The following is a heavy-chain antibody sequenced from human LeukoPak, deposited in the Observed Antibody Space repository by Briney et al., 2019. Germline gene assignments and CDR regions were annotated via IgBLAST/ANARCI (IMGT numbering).Heavy chain of an antibody. CDR2: INDDGTYT. D-gene: IGHD4-11*01. J-gene: IGHJ6*03. Sequence: GGSLRLSCALSGFTSSSYWMHWVRQVPGKGLVWVSRINDDGTYTVYADSVKGRFTISRDNSKNTLYLQMNSLRAEDTAVYYCARDRTGQQLISRKEYYYMDVWGKGTTVTISS. V-gene: IGHV3-74*01. CDR1: GFTSSSYW. CDR3: ARDRTGQQLISRKEYYYMDV.